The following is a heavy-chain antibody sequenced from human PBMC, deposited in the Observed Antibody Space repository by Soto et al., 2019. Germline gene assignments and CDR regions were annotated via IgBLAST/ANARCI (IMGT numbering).Heavy chain of an antibody. D-gene: IGHD6-19*01. CDR2: ISGSGGST. Sequence: GGSLRLSCAASGFTFSSYAMSWVRQAPGKGLEWVSAISGSGGSTYYADSVKGRFTISRDNSKNTLYLQMNSLRAEDTAVYYCAKDLDSSGWYWGDWFDTWGQRTLVTVSS. J-gene: IGHJ5*02. CDR3: AKDLDSSGWYWGDWFDT. CDR1: GFTFSSYA. V-gene: IGHV3-23*01.